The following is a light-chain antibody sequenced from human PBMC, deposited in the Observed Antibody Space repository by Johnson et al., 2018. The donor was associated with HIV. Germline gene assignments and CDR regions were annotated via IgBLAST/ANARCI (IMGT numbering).Light chain of an antibody. CDR3: GTWDASLSVNV. CDR1: SSNIGNNY. Sequence: QSVLTQPPSVSAAPGQKVTISCSGSSSNIGNNYVSWYQHLPGTAPKLLIYDNDKRPSGIPDRFSGSRSGTSATLGITGLQTGDEADYYCGTWDASLSVNVFGTGTKVTVL. CDR2: DND. V-gene: IGLV1-51*01. J-gene: IGLJ1*01.